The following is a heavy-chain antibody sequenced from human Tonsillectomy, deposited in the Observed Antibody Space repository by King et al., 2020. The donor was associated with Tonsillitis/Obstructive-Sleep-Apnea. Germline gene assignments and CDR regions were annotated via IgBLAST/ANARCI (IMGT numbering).Heavy chain of an antibody. CDR1: GGSISSGGYY. D-gene: IGHD2-2*01. Sequence: VQLQESGPGLVKPSQTLSLTCTVSGGSISSGGYYWSWIRQHPGKGLEWSGYIYYSGSTYYNPSPKSRVTISGDTSKNPFSLRLSPVTAADTAVYFCARGGGCSSTSCPYDYWGQGTLVTVSS. CDR2: IYYSGST. CDR3: ARGGGCSSTSCPYDY. J-gene: IGHJ4*02. V-gene: IGHV4-31*03.